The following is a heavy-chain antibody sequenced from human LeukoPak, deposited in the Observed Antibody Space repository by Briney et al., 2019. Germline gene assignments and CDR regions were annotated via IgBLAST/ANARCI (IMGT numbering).Heavy chain of an antibody. Sequence: SETLSLTCTVSGGSISSGGYYWSWIRQHPGKGLEWIGYIYYSGSTYYNPSLKSRVTISVDTSKNQFSLKLSSVTVADTAVYYCARNPTSFRTTVVTPGAFDIWGQGTMVTVSS. V-gene: IGHV4-31*03. J-gene: IGHJ3*02. CDR2: IYYSGST. D-gene: IGHD4-23*01. CDR3: ARNPTSFRTTVVTPGAFDI. CDR1: GGSISSGGYY.